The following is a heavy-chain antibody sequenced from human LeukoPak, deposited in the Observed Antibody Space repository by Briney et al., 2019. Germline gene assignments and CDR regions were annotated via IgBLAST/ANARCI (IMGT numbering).Heavy chain of an antibody. CDR2: INSDGSST. CDR3: ASDVVVPAALDY. J-gene: IGHJ4*02. V-gene: IGHV3-74*01. D-gene: IGHD2-2*01. Sequence: GGSLRLSCAASGFTFSSYWMHWVRQAPGKGLVWVSRINSDGSSTSCADSVKGRFTISRDNAKNTLYLQMNSLRAEDTAVYYCASDVVVPAALDYWGQGTLVTVSS. CDR1: GFTFSSYW.